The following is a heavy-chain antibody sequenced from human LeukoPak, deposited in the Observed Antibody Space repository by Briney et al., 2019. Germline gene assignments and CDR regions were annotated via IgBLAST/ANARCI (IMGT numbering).Heavy chain of an antibody. J-gene: IGHJ3*02. D-gene: IGHD1-26*01. V-gene: IGHV3-7*01. Sequence: GGSLRLSCAASGFTFSSYAMSWVRQAPGKGPEWVANIKEDGSERYYADSVKGRFTISRDNAKNSLYLQMNSLRAEDTAVYYCARDDGELSAFDIWGQGTMVTVSS. CDR2: IKEDGSER. CDR3: ARDDGELSAFDI. CDR1: GFTFSSYA.